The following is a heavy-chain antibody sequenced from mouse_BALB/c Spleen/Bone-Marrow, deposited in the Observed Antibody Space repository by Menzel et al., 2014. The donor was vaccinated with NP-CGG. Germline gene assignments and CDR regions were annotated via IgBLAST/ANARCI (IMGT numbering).Heavy chain of an antibody. CDR1: GFTFSSYG. CDR3: ARGLDY. J-gene: IGHJ2*01. V-gene: IGHV5-6-3*01. CDR2: INTNGGNT. Sequence: DVKLVESGGGLVQPGGSLKLSCAASGFTFSSYGMSWVRQTPDKRLELVATINTNGGNTYYPDSVKGRFTISRDNAKNTLHLQMSSLKSEDTAMYYCARGLDYWGQGTTLTVSS.